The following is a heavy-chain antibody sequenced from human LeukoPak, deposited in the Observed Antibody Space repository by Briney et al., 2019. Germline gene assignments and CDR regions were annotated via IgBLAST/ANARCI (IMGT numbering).Heavy chain of an antibody. D-gene: IGHD1-26*01. V-gene: IGHV4-4*07. CDR1: GVSVTNYY. J-gene: IGHJ4*02. CDR2: MYISGST. Sequence: SETLSLTCTVSGVSVTNYYWAWIRQPAGKGLEWIGRMYISGSTNYNPSLKSRVTISIDKTKNELSLRLRSVTAADTAVYYCARDYLVGAPLDSWGQGTLVTVSP. CDR3: ARDYLVGAPLDS.